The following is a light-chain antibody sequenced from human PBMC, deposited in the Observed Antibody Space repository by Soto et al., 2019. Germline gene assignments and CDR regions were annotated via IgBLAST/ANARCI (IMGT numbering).Light chain of an antibody. V-gene: IGLV2-18*01. J-gene: IGLJ3*02. CDR3: SLKTSSVTWV. CDR2: QVS. CDR1: SIDVGNFDL. Sequence: QSALTQPPSVSGSPGRSVTISCTGTSIDVGNFDLVSWYQQPPGTAPKLLIYQVSNRPSGVPDRFSGSQSGNTASLTISGLQAEDEADYYCSLKTSSVTWVFGGGTKLTVL.